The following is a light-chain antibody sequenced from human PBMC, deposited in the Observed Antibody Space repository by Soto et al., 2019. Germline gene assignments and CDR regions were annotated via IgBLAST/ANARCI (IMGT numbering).Light chain of an antibody. CDR2: DVS. V-gene: IGKV3-20*01. Sequence: EFVLTQSPGPLSLSPGERATLSCRASQSVSSAYLAWYQQKPGQAPRLLIYDVSSRATGIPDRFSGSGSGTDFTLTVSRLEPEDFAVYYCQQYGSSPETFGQGTKVEIK. J-gene: IGKJ1*01. CDR1: QSVSSAY. CDR3: QQYGSSPET.